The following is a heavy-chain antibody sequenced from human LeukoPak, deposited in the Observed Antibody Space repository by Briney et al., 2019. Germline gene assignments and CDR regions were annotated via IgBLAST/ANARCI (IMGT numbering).Heavy chain of an antibody. J-gene: IGHJ4*02. D-gene: IGHD4-17*01. Sequence: SETLSLTCSVSGASVTSGPNYWSWLRRPAGKGLEWIGRIQTSGRVNYTPSLQSRVTLYLDTPKNLVSLQLTSVTAADTAVYYCARDRGNGDYGDYFDSWGQGTQVTVSS. CDR1: GASVTSGPNY. CDR3: ARDRGNGDYGDYFDS. V-gene: IGHV4-61*02. CDR2: IQTSGRV.